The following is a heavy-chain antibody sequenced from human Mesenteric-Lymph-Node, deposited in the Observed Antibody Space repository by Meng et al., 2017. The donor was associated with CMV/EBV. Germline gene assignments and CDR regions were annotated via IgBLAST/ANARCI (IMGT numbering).Heavy chain of an antibody. CDR3: ARAGTVVTTHIDY. J-gene: IGHJ4*02. CDR2: IYHSGST. D-gene: IGHD4-23*01. CDR1: GGSISSDGYY. Sequence: SGGSISSDGYYWSWIRQHPGKGLEWIGYIYHSGSTHYSPSLKSRVTISVDTSKNQFSLKLNSVTATDTAVYYCARAGTVVTTHIDYWGQGTLVTVSS. V-gene: IGHV4-31*02.